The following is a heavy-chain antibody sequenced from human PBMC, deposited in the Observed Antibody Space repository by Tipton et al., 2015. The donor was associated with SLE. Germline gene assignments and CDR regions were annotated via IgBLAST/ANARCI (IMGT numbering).Heavy chain of an antibody. J-gene: IGHJ4*02. Sequence: LRLSCAASGFTVSSNYMSWIRQPPGKGLEWIGEINHSGSTNYNPSLKSRVTISVDTSKNQFSLKLSSVTAADTAVYYCAGGSYYYFDYWGQGTLVTVSS. CDR2: INHSGST. D-gene: IGHD1-26*01. CDR3: AGGSYYYFDY. CDR1: GFTVSSNY. V-gene: IGHV4-34*08.